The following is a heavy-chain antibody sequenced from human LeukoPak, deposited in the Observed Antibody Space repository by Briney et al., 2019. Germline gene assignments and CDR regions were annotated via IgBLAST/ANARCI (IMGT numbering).Heavy chain of an antibody. J-gene: IGHJ3*02. CDR3: ARESRDSSGYYWGAFDI. V-gene: IGHV3-21*01. CDR1: GFTFSSYS. CDR2: ISSSSSYI. Sequence: KSGGSLRLSCAASGFTFSSYSMNWVRQAPGKGLEWVSSISSSSSYIYYADSVKGRFTISRDNAKNSLYLQMNSLRAEDTAVYYCARESRDSSGYYWGAFDIWGQGTMVTVSS. D-gene: IGHD3-22*01.